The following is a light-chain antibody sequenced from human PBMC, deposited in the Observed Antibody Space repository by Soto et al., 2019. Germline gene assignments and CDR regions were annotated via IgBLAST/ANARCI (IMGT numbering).Light chain of an antibody. CDR3: SSYSSSSTRRL. CDR1: SSDIGTYNY. Sequence: QSALTQPASVSGSPGQSITISCTGTSSDIGTYNYVSWYQHHPGKAPKLMIYDVSKRPSGVSNRFSGSKSGNTASLTISGLQAEDEADYYCSSYSSSSTRRLFGGGTKLTVL. CDR2: DVS. V-gene: IGLV2-14*01. J-gene: IGLJ2*01.